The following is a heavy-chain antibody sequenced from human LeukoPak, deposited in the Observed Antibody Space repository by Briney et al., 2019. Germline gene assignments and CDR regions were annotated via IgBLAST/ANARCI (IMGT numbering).Heavy chain of an antibody. V-gene: IGHV4-4*07. CDR1: GGSISGYY. CDR3: TRGPPPDFDY. Sequence: SETLSLTCTVSGGSISGYYWSWIRQPAGKGLEWIGRIYSGGSTDYNPSLKSRVTMSVDTSKNQFSLNLRSVTAADTAVYYCTRGPPPDFDYWGQGTLLTVSS. CDR2: IYSGGST. J-gene: IGHJ4*02.